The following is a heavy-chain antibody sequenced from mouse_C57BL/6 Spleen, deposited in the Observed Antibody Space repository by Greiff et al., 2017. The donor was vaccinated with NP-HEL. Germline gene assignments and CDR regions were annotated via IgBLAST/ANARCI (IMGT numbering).Heavy chain of an antibody. V-gene: IGHV1-69*01. Sequence: VQLQQPGAELVMPGASVKLSCKASGYTFTSYWMHWVKQRPGQGLEWIGELDPSDSYTNYTQKFKGKSTLTVDKSSSTAYMQLSSLTSEDSAVYYCARGSNCFAYWGQGTLVTVSA. D-gene: IGHD2-5*01. CDR1: GYTFTSYW. CDR3: ARGSNCFAY. J-gene: IGHJ3*01. CDR2: LDPSDSYT.